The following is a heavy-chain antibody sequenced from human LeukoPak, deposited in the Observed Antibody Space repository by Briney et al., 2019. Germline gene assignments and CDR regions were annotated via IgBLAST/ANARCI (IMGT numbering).Heavy chain of an antibody. Sequence: GGSLRLSCAASGFTFSSYAMHWVRQAPGKGLEWVAVISYDGSNKYYADSVKGRFTISRDNSKNTLYLQMNSLRAEDTAVCYCARSRILTAAFDYWAQGTLVTVSS. D-gene: IGHD3-9*01. CDR2: ISYDGSNK. CDR1: GFTFSSYA. CDR3: ARSRILTAAFDY. V-gene: IGHV3-30*04. J-gene: IGHJ4*02.